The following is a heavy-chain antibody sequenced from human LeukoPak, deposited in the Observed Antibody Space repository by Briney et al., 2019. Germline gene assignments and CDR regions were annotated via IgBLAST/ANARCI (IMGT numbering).Heavy chain of an antibody. CDR1: GGSISSNSHY. D-gene: IGHD6-19*01. CDR3: AKDSSGFVY. CDR2: IYYSGST. V-gene: IGHV4-61*01. Sequence: SETLSLTCTVSGGSISSNSHYWGWIRQTPGKGLEWIGYIYYSGSTNYNPSLKSRVTISVDTSKNQFSLKLSSVTAADTAVYYCAKDSSGFVYWGQGTLVTVSS. J-gene: IGHJ4*02.